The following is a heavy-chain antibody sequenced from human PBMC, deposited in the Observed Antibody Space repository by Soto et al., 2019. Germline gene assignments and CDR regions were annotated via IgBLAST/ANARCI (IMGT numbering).Heavy chain of an antibody. CDR2: IYSGGGT. J-gene: IGHJ4*02. CDR1: GFTVSRSY. CDR3: AKNEAARSGYARSFDH. Sequence: GGSLRLSCAASGFTVSRSYMSWVRQAPGKGLEWVSLIYSGGGTYYADSVKGRFTISRDNSKNMFYLQMNSLRAEDTAVYYCAKNEAARSGYARSFDHWGQGTLVTVSS. D-gene: IGHD5-12*01. V-gene: IGHV3-53*01.